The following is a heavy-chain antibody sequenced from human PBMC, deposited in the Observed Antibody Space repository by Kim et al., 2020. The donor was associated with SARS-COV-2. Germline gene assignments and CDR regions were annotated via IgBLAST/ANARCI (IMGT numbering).Heavy chain of an antibody. D-gene: IGHD3-10*01. V-gene: IGHV3-66*01. CDR2: IYSGGNT. Sequence: GGSLRLSCAASGFTVDSNYMTWVRQAPGKGLEWVSTIYSGGNTNYADSVKGRFTIFRDNSKNTLHLQMNGLRVEDTAVYYCATGTTLVRGPGIGGLDYWGQGPLVTVSS. CDR3: ATGTTLVRGPGIGGLDY. J-gene: IGHJ4*02. CDR1: GFTVDSNY.